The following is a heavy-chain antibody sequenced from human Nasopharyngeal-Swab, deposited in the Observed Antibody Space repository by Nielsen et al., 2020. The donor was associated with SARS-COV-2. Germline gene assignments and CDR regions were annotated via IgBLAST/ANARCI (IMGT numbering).Heavy chain of an antibody. CDR1: GFTFSSYG. Sequence: GGSLRLSCAASGFTFSSYGVHWVRQAPGKGLEWVAVIWYDGSNKYYADSVKGRFTISRDNSKNTLYLQMNSLRAEDTAVYYCARDPRGGYYYYGMDVWGQGTTVTVSS. V-gene: IGHV3-33*01. J-gene: IGHJ6*02. CDR2: IWYDGSNK. CDR3: ARDPRGGYYYYGMDV. D-gene: IGHD3-10*01.